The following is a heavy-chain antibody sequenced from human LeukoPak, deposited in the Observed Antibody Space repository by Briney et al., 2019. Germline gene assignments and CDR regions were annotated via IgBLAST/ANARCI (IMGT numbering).Heavy chain of an antibody. J-gene: IGHJ4*02. D-gene: IGHD6-19*01. CDR2: ISGYNGNT. Sequence: VASVKVSCKASGYTFTSYGISWVRQAPGQGLEWMGCISGYNGNTNYAQKLQGRVAMTTDTSTSTAYMELRSLRSDDTAVYYCARRRSEEFDFDCWGQGTLVTVSS. CDR1: GYTFTSYG. CDR3: ARRRSEEFDFDC. V-gene: IGHV1-18*01.